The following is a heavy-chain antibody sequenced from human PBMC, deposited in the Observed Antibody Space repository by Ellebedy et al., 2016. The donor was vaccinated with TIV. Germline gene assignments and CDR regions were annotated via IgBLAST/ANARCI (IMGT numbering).Heavy chain of an antibody. V-gene: IGHV3-53*01. CDR1: GFTVTTNY. Sequence: PGGSLRLSCAASGFTVTTNYMNWVRQAPGKGLEWVSVIFSAADGGETHYADSVKVRFTISRDSSKNTLYLQMNSLRAEDTAVYYCARDAAGNGGKLDYWGQGALVTVSS. CDR2: IFSAADGGET. CDR3: ARDAAGNGGKLDY. D-gene: IGHD4-23*01. J-gene: IGHJ4*02.